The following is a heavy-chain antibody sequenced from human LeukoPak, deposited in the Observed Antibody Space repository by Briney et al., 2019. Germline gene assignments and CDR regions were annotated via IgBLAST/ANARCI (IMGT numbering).Heavy chain of an antibody. CDR2: INHSGST. J-gene: IGHJ4*02. CDR1: AGSISGGSYY. D-gene: IGHD3-3*01. V-gene: IGHV4-61*10. Sequence: SETLSLTCTVSAGSISGGSYYWSWIRQPAGKGLEWIGEINHSGSTNYNPSLKSRVTISVDTSKNQFSLKLSSVTAADTAVYYCARGGKNYDFWSGYRDFDYWGQGTLVTVSS. CDR3: ARGGKNYDFWSGYRDFDY.